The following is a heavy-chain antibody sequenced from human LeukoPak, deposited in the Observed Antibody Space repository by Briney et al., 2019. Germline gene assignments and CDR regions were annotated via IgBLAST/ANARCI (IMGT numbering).Heavy chain of an antibody. Sequence: SETLSLTCTVSGGSISSYYWSWIRQPPGKGQEWIGYIYYSGSTNYNPSLKSRVTISVDTSKNQFSLKLSSVTAADTAVYYCARIAVAGTDWFDPWGQGTLVTVSS. V-gene: IGHV4-59*01. CDR2: IYYSGST. CDR1: GGSISSYY. CDR3: ARIAVAGTDWFDP. J-gene: IGHJ5*02. D-gene: IGHD6-19*01.